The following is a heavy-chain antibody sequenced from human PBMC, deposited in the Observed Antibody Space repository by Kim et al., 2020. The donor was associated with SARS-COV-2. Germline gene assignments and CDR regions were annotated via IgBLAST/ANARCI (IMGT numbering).Heavy chain of an antibody. CDR1: GFTFSTYW. V-gene: IGHV3-74*01. D-gene: IGHD3-16*01. CDR3: VRRGGYAWGSFDHGMDV. J-gene: IGHJ6*02. CDR2: INSDASSR. Sequence: GGSLRLSCAASGFTFSTYWMHWVRQDPGRGLVWVSRINSDASSRVYADSVKGRFTTSRDNAKNTLYLQMNTLRAEDTAVYYCVRRGGYAWGSFDHGMDVWGQGTTVTVSS.